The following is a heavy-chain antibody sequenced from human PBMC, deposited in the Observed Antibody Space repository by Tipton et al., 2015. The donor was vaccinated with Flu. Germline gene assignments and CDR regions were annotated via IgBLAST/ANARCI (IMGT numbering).Heavy chain of an antibody. CDR2: IKRKNDDRTT. Sequence: SLRLSCVASGFTFSNAWMIWVRQAPGKGLEWVGRIKRKNDDRTTDYAAPVEGRFTISRDDSENTLYLQMNSLKTEDTAVYYCARRYCFTTSCYDDAFDIWGQGTMVTVSS. D-gene: IGHD2-2*01. CDR1: GFTFSNAW. CDR3: ARRYCFTTSCYDDAFDI. V-gene: IGHV3-15*01. J-gene: IGHJ3*02.